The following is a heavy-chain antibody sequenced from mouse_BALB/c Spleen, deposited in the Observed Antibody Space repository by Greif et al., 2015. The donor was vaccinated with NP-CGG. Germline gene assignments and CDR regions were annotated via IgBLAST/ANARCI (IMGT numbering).Heavy chain of an antibody. CDR2: IWGGGST. Sequence: VKLMESGPGLVAPSQSLSITCTVSGFSLTDYGVSWIRQPPGKGLEWLGVIWGGGSTYYNSALKSRLSISKDNSKSXVFLKMNSLQTDDTAMYYCATITTVVATEAYWGQGTLVTVSA. CDR1: GFSLTDYG. V-gene: IGHV2-6-5*01. D-gene: IGHD1-1*01. J-gene: IGHJ3*01. CDR3: ATITTVVATEAY.